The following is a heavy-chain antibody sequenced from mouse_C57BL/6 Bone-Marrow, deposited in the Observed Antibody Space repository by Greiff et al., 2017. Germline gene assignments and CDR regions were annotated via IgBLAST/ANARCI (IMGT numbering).Heavy chain of an antibody. CDR1: GYTFTSYW. CDR3: ASADYGSSYGWFAY. V-gene: IGHV1-52*01. J-gene: IGHJ3*01. Sequence: QVQLQQPGAELVRPGSSVKLSCKASGYTFTSYWMHWVKQRPIQGLEWIGNIDPSDSETHYNQKFKDKATLTLDKSSSTAYMQLSSLTSEDSAVYYCASADYGSSYGWFAYWGQGTLVTVSA. D-gene: IGHD1-1*01. CDR2: IDPSDSET.